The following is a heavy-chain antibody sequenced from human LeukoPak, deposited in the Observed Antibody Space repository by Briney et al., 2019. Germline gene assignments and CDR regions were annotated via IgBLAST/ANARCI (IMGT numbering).Heavy chain of an antibody. CDR1: GFTVSSNY. CDR3: ARASSGYYRSRGWFYY. V-gene: IGHV3-66*01. J-gene: IGHJ4*02. CDR2: IYSGGST. Sequence: GGSLRLSCAASGFTVSSNYMSWVRQAPGKGLEWVSVIYSGGSTYYADSVKGRFTISRDNSKNTLYLQMNSLRAEDTAVYYCARASSGYYRSRGWFYYWGQGTLVTVSS. D-gene: IGHD3-22*01.